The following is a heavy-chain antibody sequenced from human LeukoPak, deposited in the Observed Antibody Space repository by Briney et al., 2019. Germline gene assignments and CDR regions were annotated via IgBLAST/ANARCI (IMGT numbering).Heavy chain of an antibody. J-gene: IGHJ4*02. CDR3: AKGYYGDYVYYFDY. D-gene: IGHD4-17*01. Sequence: GRSLRLSCAASGFTFSSYAMHWVRQAPGKGLEWVAVISYDGSNKYYADSVKGRFTISRDNSKNTLYLQMNSLRAEDTAVYYCAKGYYGDYVYYFDYWGQGTLVTVSP. V-gene: IGHV3-30-3*01. CDR1: GFTFSSYA. CDR2: ISYDGSNK.